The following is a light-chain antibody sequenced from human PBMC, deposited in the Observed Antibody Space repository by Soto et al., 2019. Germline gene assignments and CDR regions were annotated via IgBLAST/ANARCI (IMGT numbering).Light chain of an antibody. CDR1: RSNIGAGFD. Sequence: QSVLTQPPSVSGAPGQRVTISCTGRRSNIGAGFDVHWYQQLPGTAPKLLIYDNSNRPSVVPDRFSGSKSGTSASLAITGLQADDEADYYCQSYDSSLSAYVFGTGTKVTVL. CDR2: DNS. V-gene: IGLV1-40*01. J-gene: IGLJ1*01. CDR3: QSYDSSLSAYV.